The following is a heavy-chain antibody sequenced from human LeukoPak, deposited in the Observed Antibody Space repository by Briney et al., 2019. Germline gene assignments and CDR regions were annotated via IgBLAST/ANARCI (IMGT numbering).Heavy chain of an antibody. CDR3: ARGHCTNAVCRTFDY. D-gene: IGHD2-8*01. V-gene: IGHV1-2*02. J-gene: IGHJ4*02. CDR2: INGDNGGT. Sequence: GASVEVYCKASGYTFTGYYIHWMRQAPGQGLEWMGWINGDNGGTRYAEKFQGRVTMTRDTSISTAYMELSRLTSDDTALYYCARGHCTNAVCRTFDYWGQGTLVTVSS. CDR1: GYTFTGYY.